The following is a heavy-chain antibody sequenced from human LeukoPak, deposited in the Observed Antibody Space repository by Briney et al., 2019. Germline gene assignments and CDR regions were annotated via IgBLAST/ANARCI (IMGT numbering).Heavy chain of an antibody. D-gene: IGHD3-3*01. CDR1: GGSFSGYY. CDR3: ASLRYYDFWSGYFGGYNWFDP. Sequence: SETLSLTCAVYGGSFSGYYWSWIRQPPRKGLEWIGEINHSGSTNYNPSLKSRVTISVDTSKNQFSLKLSSVTAADTAVYYCASLRYYDFWSGYFGGYNWFDPWGQGTLVTVSS. CDR2: INHSGST. V-gene: IGHV4-34*01. J-gene: IGHJ5*02.